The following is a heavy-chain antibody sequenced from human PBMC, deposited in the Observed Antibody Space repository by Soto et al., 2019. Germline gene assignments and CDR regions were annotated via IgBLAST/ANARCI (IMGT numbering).Heavy chain of an antibody. Sequence: SETLSLTCAVYCGSVNGYYWNWIRQPPGKGLEWIGEINHTGGTHCNPSLKSRVTMSVDTSKNQFSLRLSSVTAADTAIYYCATRITVFGLLIPPFDPRGQGTQVTVSS. CDR2: INHTGGT. CDR3: ATRITVFGLLIPPFDP. CDR1: CGSVNGYY. J-gene: IGHJ5*02. D-gene: IGHD3-3*01. V-gene: IGHV4-34*01.